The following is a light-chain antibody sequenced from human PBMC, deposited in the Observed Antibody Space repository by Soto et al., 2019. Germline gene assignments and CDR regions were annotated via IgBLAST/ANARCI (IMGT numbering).Light chain of an antibody. CDR3: QKYKSAPYT. V-gene: IGKV1-27*01. Sequence: DIQMTQSPSSLSASIGDRVTITCRASQGISNSLAWYQQKPGKGPSLLIYDASTLQSGVPSRFSGSGSGTEFTLTINSLQPEDVATYYCQKYKSAPYTFGPGTKVDIK. CDR1: QGISNS. J-gene: IGKJ3*01. CDR2: DAS.